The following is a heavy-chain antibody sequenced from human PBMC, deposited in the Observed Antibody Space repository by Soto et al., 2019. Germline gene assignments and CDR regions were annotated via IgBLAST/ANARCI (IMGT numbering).Heavy chain of an antibody. J-gene: IGHJ4*02. CDR1: GFTFSSYA. CDR3: AKGYYDSSGYYYLIVDY. D-gene: IGHD3-22*01. CDR2: ISGSGGST. Sequence: EVQLLESGGGLVQPGGSLRLSCAASGFTFSSYAMSWVRQAPGKGLEWVSAISGSGGSTYYADSVKGRFTISRDNSKNTLSLQMNSLRAEDTAVYYCAKGYYDSSGYYYLIVDYWGQGTLVTVSS. V-gene: IGHV3-23*01.